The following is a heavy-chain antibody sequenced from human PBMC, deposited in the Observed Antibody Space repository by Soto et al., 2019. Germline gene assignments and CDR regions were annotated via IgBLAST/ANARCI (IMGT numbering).Heavy chain of an antibody. Sequence: GGSLRLSCAASGFTFSSYWMHWVRQAPGKGLVWVSRINSDGISTSYADSVKGRFTISRDNAKNTLYLQMNSLRAEDTAVYYCAREGSYGSGSYYAPHDAFDIWGQGTMVTVSS. V-gene: IGHV3-74*01. J-gene: IGHJ3*02. D-gene: IGHD3-10*01. CDR2: INSDGIST. CDR1: GFTFSSYW. CDR3: AREGSYGSGSYYAPHDAFDI.